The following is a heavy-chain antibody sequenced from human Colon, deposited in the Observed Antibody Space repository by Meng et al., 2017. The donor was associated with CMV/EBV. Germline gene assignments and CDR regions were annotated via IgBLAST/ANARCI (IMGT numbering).Heavy chain of an antibody. CDR3: ARDIDSAEGY. D-gene: IGHD1-26*01. CDR1: GGTFSSYA. Sequence: VQLVQLGAEVKKPGAPVKVSCQASGGTFSSYAISWVRQAPGQGLEWMGGIIPIFGTANYAQKFQGRVTITADESTSTAYMELSSLRSEDTAVYYCARDIDSAEGYWGQGTLVTVSS. V-gene: IGHV1-69*12. J-gene: IGHJ4*02. CDR2: IIPIFGTA.